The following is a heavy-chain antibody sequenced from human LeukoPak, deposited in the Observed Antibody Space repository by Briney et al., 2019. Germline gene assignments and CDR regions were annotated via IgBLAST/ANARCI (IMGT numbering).Heavy chain of an antibody. Sequence: ASVKVSCKASGYTFTSYGISCVRQAPGQGLEWMGWISAYNGNTNYAQKRQGRVTMTTDTSPSTAYIALRSLRSDDTAVYYCARDRAVRGVIITSPLDYWGQGTLVTVSS. CDR1: GYTFTSYG. J-gene: IGHJ4*02. D-gene: IGHD3-10*01. CDR2: ISAYNGNT. V-gene: IGHV1-18*01. CDR3: ARDRAVRGVIITSPLDY.